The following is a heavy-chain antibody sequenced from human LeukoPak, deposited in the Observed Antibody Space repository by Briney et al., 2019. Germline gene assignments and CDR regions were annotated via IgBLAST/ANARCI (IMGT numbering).Heavy chain of an antibody. CDR3: AREGVGGATYFDY. Sequence: GRSLRLSCAASGFTFSSYAMHWVRQAPGKGLEWVSAISGSGGSTYYADSAKGRFTISRDNSKNTLYLQMNSLRAEDTAVYYCAREGVGGATYFDYWGQGTLVTVSS. D-gene: IGHD1-26*01. CDR1: GFTFSSYA. CDR2: ISGSGGST. J-gene: IGHJ4*02. V-gene: IGHV3-23*01.